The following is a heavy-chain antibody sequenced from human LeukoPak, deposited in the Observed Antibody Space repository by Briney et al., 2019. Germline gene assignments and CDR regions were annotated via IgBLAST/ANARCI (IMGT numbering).Heavy chain of an antibody. Sequence: ASVKVSCKASGNAFINYFIHWVRQAPGQGPEWMGVIDRSGVSTSYAQKFQGRISVSSDMSTSTVYMELSSLTSEDTAVYFCATNSGARDSGNWGQGTLVTVSS. J-gene: IGHJ4*02. D-gene: IGHD5-24*01. CDR3: ATNSGARDSGN. CDR1: GNAFINYF. CDR2: IDRSGVST. V-gene: IGHV1-46*01.